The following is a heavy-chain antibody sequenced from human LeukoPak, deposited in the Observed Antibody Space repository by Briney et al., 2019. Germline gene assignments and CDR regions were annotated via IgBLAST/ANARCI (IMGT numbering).Heavy chain of an antibody. V-gene: IGHV3-23*01. CDR1: GFTFSRYA. CDR2: LSGSGDNT. J-gene: IGHJ4*02. D-gene: IGHD6-19*01. Sequence: GGSLRLSCAAAGFTFSRYAMSWVREAPGKGLDWVSGLSGSGDNTYYADSVKGRFTISRDNSKNTLYLEMNSLRAEDTAVYYCAKGDIAVAGIDSFDYWGQGTLVTVSS. CDR3: AKGDIAVAGIDSFDY.